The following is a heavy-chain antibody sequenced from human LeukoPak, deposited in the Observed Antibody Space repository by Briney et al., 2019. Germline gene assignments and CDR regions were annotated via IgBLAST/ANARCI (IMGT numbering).Heavy chain of an antibody. CDR1: GGSISSYY. CDR3: ARSYYDAFDI. J-gene: IGHJ3*02. CDR2: IYYSGST. V-gene: IGHV4-39*06. D-gene: IGHD3-10*01. Sequence: SETLSLTCTVSGGSISSYYWGWIRQPPGKGLEWIGSIYYSGSTYYNPSLKSRVTISVDTSKNQFPLKLSSVTAADTAVYYCARSYYDAFDIWGQGTMVTVSS.